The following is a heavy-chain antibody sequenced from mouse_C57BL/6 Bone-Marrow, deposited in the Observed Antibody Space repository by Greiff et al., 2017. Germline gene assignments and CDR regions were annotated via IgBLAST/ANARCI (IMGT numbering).Heavy chain of an antibody. V-gene: IGHV1-72*01. CDR3: AREGWEYGGY. CDR1: GYTFTSYW. Sequence: QVQLQQPGAELVKPGASVKLSCTASGYTFTSYWMHWVKQRPGRGLEWIGRIDPYSGGTKYNEKFKSKAPLTVDKPSSSADMQLSSLTSEDSAVYYCAREGWEYGGYWGQGTTVTVSS. D-gene: IGHD1-2*01. CDR2: IDPYSGGT. J-gene: IGHJ2*01.